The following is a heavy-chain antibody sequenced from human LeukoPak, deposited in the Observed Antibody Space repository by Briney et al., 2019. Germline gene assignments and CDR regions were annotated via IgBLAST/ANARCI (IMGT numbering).Heavy chain of an antibody. Sequence: GASVKVSCKASGYTFTGYYMHWVRQAPGQGLEWMGWINPNSGGTNYAQKFQGRVTMTRDTSISTAYMELSRLRSDDTAVYYCARGSGSEQGAFDIWGQGTMVTVSS. CDR3: ARGSGSEQGAFDI. CDR2: INPNSGGT. CDR1: GYTFTGYY. D-gene: IGHD3-10*01. V-gene: IGHV1-2*02. J-gene: IGHJ3*02.